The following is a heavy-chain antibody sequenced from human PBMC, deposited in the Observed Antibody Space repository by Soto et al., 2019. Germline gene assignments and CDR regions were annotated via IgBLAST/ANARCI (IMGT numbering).Heavy chain of an antibody. Sequence: PSETLSLTCTVSGGSISSGDYYWSWIRQPPGKGLEWIGYIYYSGSTYYNPSLKSRVTISVDTSKNQFSLKLSSVTAADTAVYYCARQQLVPYYYYGMDVWGQGTTVTVSS. CDR3: ARQQLVPYYYYGMDV. V-gene: IGHV4-30-4*01. CDR2: IYYSGST. J-gene: IGHJ6*02. CDR1: GGSISSGDYY. D-gene: IGHD6-13*01.